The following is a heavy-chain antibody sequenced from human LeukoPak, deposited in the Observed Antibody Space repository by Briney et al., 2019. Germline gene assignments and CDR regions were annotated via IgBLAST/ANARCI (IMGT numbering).Heavy chain of an antibody. CDR3: ARDRRGSSWYRTERLFDY. J-gene: IGHJ4*02. CDR2: IYTSGST. CDR1: GGSISSGSYY. Sequence: SETLSLTCTVSGGSISSGSYYWSWIRQPAGKGLEWIGRIYTSGSTNYNPSLKSRVTISVDTSKNQFSLKLSSVTAADTAVYYCARDRRGSSWYRTERLFDYWGQGTLVTVSS. V-gene: IGHV4-61*02. D-gene: IGHD6-13*01.